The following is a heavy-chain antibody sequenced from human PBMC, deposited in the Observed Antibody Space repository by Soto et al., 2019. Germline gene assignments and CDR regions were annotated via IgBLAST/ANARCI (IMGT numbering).Heavy chain of an antibody. Sequence: QVQLVQSGAEVKKPGASVKVSCKASGYTFTGYYMHWVRQAPGQGLEWMGWINPNSGGTNYAQKFQGRVTMTRDTSISTAYMELSRLRSDDTAVYYCARGRGRAEWLRSSHTYYYYGMDVWGQGTTVTVSS. J-gene: IGHJ6*02. CDR1: GYTFTGYY. CDR3: ARGRGRAEWLRSSHTYYYYGMDV. V-gene: IGHV1-2*02. CDR2: INPNSGGT. D-gene: IGHD5-12*01.